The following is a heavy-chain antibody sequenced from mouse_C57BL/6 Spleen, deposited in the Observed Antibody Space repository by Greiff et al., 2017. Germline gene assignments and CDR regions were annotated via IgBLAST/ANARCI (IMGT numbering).Heavy chain of an antibody. CDR1: GFTFSDYG. Sequence: EVQGVESGGGLVKPGGSLKLSCAASGFTFSDYGLHWVRQAPEKGLEWVAYISSGSSTIYYADTVKGRFTISRDNAKNTLFLQMTSLRSEDTAMYYCARPYDYDGVYYAMDYWGQGTSVTVSS. D-gene: IGHD2-4*01. V-gene: IGHV5-17*01. CDR3: ARPYDYDGVYYAMDY. J-gene: IGHJ4*01. CDR2: ISSGSSTI.